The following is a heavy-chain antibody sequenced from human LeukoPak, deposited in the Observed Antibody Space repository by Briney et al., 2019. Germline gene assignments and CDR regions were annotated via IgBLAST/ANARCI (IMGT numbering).Heavy chain of an antibody. Sequence: ASVKVSCKASGYTFTGYYMHWVRQAPGQGLEWMGWINPNSGGTNYAQKFQGRVTMTRDTSISTAYMELSRLRSGDTAVYYCARVDSSGYYYYYYMDVWGKGTTVTISS. CDR2: INPNSGGT. CDR1: GYTFTGYY. CDR3: ARVDSSGYYYYYYMDV. J-gene: IGHJ6*03. D-gene: IGHD6-19*01. V-gene: IGHV1-2*02.